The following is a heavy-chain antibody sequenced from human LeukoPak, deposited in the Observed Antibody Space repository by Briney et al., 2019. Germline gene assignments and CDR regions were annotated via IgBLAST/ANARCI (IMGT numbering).Heavy chain of an antibody. Sequence: SETLSLTCTVSGGSISSSSYYWGWIRQPPGKGLEWIGSIYYSGSTHYSPSLKSRVTMSLDTSKNQFSLKLTSVTAADTAVYYCARDNDFFDYWGQGTLVTVSS. J-gene: IGHJ4*02. CDR3: ARDNDFFDY. CDR1: GGSISSSSYY. V-gene: IGHV4-39*07. CDR2: IYYSGST.